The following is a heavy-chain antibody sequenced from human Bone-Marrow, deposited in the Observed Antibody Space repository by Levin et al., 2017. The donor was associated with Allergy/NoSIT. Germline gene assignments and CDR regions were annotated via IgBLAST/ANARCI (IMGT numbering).Heavy chain of an antibody. Sequence: KPGGSLRLSCATSDFPFSTYGMAWVRQAPGKGLEWVASITSTSKYIHYADSVKGRFTISRDNANNSLSLQMNRLRGEDTAVYYCARAAGAAGRGGMDVWGQGTTVTVSS. D-gene: IGHD6-13*01. CDR2: ITSTSKYI. V-gene: IGHV3-21*01. J-gene: IGHJ6*02. CDR1: DFPFSTYG. CDR3: ARAAGAAGRGGMDV.